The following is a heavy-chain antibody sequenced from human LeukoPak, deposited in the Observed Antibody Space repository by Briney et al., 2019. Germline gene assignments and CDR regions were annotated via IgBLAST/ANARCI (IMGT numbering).Heavy chain of an antibody. Sequence: PGGSLRLSCAASEFTFSTSAMHWVRQAPGKGLEWVAVISYGGSSTYYADSVKGRFTISRDNSKNTLYLQMNRLRAEDTAVYYCARDRVGELLSSPYYYYYCMDVWGKGTTVTVSS. D-gene: IGHD3-10*01. J-gene: IGHJ6*03. CDR3: ARDRVGELLSSPYYYYYCMDV. V-gene: IGHV3-30*04. CDR2: ISYGGSST. CDR1: EFTFSTSA.